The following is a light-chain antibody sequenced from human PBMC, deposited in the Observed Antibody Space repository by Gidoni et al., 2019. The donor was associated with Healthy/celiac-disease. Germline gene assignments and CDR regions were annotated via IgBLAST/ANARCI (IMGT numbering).Light chain of an antibody. J-gene: IGLJ1*01. V-gene: IGLV3-19*01. CDR2: GKN. CDR3: NSRDSSGNHYV. Sequence: SELTQDPAVSVVLGQTVRITCQGDSLRSYYASWYQQKPGQAPVLVIYGKNNRPSGIPDRFSGSSSGNTASLTITGAQAEDEADYYCNSRDSSGNHYVFGTGTKVTVL. CDR1: SLRSYY.